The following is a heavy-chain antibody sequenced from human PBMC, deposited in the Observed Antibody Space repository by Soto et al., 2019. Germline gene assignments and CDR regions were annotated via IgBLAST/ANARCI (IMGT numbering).Heavy chain of an antibody. CDR3: AKDNWAPTGDRWFDP. Sequence: GGSLSLSCAASGFTFDDYTMHWVRQAPGKGLEWVSLISWDGGSTYYADSVKGRFTISRDNSKNSLYLQMNSLRTEDTALYYCAKDNWAPTGDRWFDPWGQGTLVTVSS. CDR2: ISWDGGST. CDR1: GFTFDDYT. V-gene: IGHV3-43*01. D-gene: IGHD7-27*01. J-gene: IGHJ5*02.